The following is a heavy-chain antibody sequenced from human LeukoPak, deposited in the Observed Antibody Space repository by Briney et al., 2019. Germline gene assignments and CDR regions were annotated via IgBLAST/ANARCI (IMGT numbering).Heavy chain of an antibody. CDR1: GGSISSSNYY. CDR3: ARGVDSSSWYRGFDY. CDR2: IYYSGST. J-gene: IGHJ4*02. D-gene: IGHD6-13*01. V-gene: IGHV4-39*07. Sequence: SETLSLTCTVSGGSISSSNYYWGWIRQPPGKGLEWIGSIYYSGSTYYNPSLKSRVTMSVDTSKNQFSLKLSSVTAADTAVYYCARGVDSSSWYRGFDYWGQGTLVTVSS.